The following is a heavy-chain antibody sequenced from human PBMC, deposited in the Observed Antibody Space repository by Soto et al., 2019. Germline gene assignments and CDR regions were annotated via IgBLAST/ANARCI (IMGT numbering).Heavy chain of an antibody. J-gene: IGHJ4*02. V-gene: IGHV3-48*02. CDR2: ISSSSSTI. CDR1: GFTFSSYS. D-gene: IGHD3-22*01. Sequence: LRLSCAASGFTFSSYSMNWVRQAPGKGLEWVSYISSSSSTIYYADSVKGRFTISRDNAENSLYLQMNSLRDEDTAVYYCARDEIGYYYDSSGYYGTDYWGQGTLVTVS. CDR3: ARDEIGYYYDSSGYYGTDY.